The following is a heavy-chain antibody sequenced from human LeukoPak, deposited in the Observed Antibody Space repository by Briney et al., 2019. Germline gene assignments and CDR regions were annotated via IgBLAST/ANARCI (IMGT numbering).Heavy chain of an antibody. CDR3: ANHAVTSTWFFDL. J-gene: IGHJ2*01. V-gene: IGHV4-38-2*01. CDR2: IYHSGST. D-gene: IGHD4-17*01. Sequence: SETLSLTCAVSGYSISCGYYWGWIRQPPGKGLEWIGSIYHSGSTYYNPSLKSRVTISADTSKNQFSLKLSSVTAADTAMYYCANHAVTSTWFFDLWGRGTLVTVSS. CDR1: GYSISCGYY.